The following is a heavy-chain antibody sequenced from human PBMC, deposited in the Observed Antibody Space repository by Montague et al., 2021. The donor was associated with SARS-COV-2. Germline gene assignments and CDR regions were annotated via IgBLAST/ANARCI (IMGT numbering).Heavy chain of an antibody. J-gene: IGHJ4*02. CDR3: ATRTRYPQNDFGF. CDR2: IYNGGST. CDR1: GDSIRNSDYS. V-gene: IGHV4-39*01. D-gene: IGHD1-14*01. Sequence: SEILSLTCTVSGDSIRNSDYSWGWVRQPPGNGLEWIGNIYNGGSTFYNPSLKSRVTIFVDTSKSQFSLKLSSVTAADTAVYYCATRTRYPQNDFGFWGQGTLVTVSS.